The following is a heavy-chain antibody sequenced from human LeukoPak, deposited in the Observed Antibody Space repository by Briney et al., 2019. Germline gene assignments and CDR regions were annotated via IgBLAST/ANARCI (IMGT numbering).Heavy chain of an antibody. Sequence: GRSLRLSCAASGFTFSSYAMHWVRQAPGKGLEWVAVISYDGSNKYYADSVKGRFTISRDNSKNTLYLQMNSLRAEDTAVYYCAKERSFTATYCDWAFDIWGQGTMVTVSS. V-gene: IGHV3-30*04. D-gene: IGHD2-21*01. CDR1: GFTFSSYA. CDR2: ISYDGSNK. CDR3: AKERSFTATYCDWAFDI. J-gene: IGHJ3*02.